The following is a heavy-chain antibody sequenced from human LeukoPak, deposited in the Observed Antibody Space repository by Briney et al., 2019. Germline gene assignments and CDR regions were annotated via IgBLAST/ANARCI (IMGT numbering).Heavy chain of an antibody. J-gene: IGHJ4*02. V-gene: IGHV4-4*07. Sequence: PSETLSLTCLVSGGSISSYYWSWIRQPAGKGLEWIGRIYTSGSTNYNPSLKSRVTMSVDTSKNQFSLELSSVTDADAAVYYCARWNRVLLPTGIAAAALDYWGQGTLVTVSS. CDR1: GGSISSYY. CDR2: IYTSGST. CDR3: ARWNRVLLPTGIAAAALDY. D-gene: IGHD6-13*01.